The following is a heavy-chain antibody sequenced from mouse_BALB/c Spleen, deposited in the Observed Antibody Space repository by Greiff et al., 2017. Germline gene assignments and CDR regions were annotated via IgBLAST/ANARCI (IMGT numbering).Heavy chain of an antibody. CDR3: ARVTTATGYAMDY. J-gene: IGHJ4*01. V-gene: IGHV5-6-3*01. Sequence: EVKLMESGGGLVQPGGSLKLSCAASGFTFSSYGMSWVRQTPDKRLELVATINSNGGSTYYPDSVKGRFTISRDNAKNTLYLQMSSLKSEDTAMYYCARVTTATGYAMDYWGQGTSVTVSS. CDR1: GFTFSSYG. CDR2: INSNGGST. D-gene: IGHD1-2*01.